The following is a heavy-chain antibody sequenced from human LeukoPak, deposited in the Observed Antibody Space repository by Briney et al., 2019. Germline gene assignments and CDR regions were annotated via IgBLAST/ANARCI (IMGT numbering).Heavy chain of an antibody. Sequence: SETLSLTCAVYGGSFSGYYWSWIRQPPGKGLEWIGEINHSGSTNYNPSLKSRVTISVDTSKNQFSLKLSSVTAADTAVYYCARTPKADYYYGMDVRGKGTTVTVSS. J-gene: IGHJ6*04. CDR3: ARTPKADYYYGMDV. V-gene: IGHV4-34*01. CDR1: GGSFSGYY. CDR2: INHSGST. D-gene: IGHD6-19*01.